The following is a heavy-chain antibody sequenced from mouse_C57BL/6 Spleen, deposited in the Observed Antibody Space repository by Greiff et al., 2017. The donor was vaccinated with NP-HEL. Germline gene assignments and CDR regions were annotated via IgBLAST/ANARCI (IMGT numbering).Heavy chain of an antibody. CDR1: GYSITSGYY. CDR3: ARDLPLYGSSYEAMDY. Sequence: EVQLQESGPGLVKPSQSLSLTCSVTGYSITSGYYWNWIRQFPGNKLEWMGYISYDGSNNYNPSLKNRISITRDTSKNQFFLKLNSVTTEDTATYYCARDLPLYGSSYEAMDYWGQGTSVTVSS. J-gene: IGHJ4*01. D-gene: IGHD1-1*01. V-gene: IGHV3-6*01. CDR2: ISYDGSN.